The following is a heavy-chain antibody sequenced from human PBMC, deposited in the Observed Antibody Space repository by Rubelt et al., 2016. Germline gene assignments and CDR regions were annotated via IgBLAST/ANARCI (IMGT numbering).Heavy chain of an antibody. CDR3: ARDGGIVATTSYYFDY. V-gene: IGHV1-18*01. CDR1: G. Sequence: GISWVRQAPGQGLEWMGWISAYNGNTNYAQKLQGRVTMTTDTSTSTAYMELRSLRSEDTAVYYCARDGGIVATTSYYFDYWGQGTLVTVSS. J-gene: IGHJ4*02. D-gene: IGHD5-12*01. CDR2: ISAYNGNT.